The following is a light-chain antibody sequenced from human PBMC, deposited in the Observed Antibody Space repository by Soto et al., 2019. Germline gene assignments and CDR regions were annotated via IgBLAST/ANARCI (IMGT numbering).Light chain of an antibody. J-gene: IGLJ1*01. CDR1: SSDVGGYNY. CDR2: DVN. CDR3: CSYTRSTTYV. Sequence: QSVLAQHASVSGSPGQSITISCTGTSSDVGGYNYVSWYQQHPGKAPKLMIFDVNNRPSGISSRFSGSKSGNTASLTISGLQAEDEADYYCCSYTRSTTYVFGTGTKVTVL. V-gene: IGLV2-14*03.